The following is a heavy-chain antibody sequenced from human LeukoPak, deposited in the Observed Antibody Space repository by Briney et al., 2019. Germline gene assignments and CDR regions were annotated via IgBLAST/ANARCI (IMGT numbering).Heavy chain of an antibody. Sequence: ASVKVSCKASGGTFSSYAISWVRQAPGQGLEWMGGIIPIFGTANYAQKFQGRVTITADKSTSTAYMELSSLRSEDTAVYYCARYGVPPDTAMVGTNWFDPWGQGTLVTVSS. J-gene: IGHJ5*02. V-gene: IGHV1-69*06. D-gene: IGHD5-18*01. CDR3: ARYGVPPDTAMVGTNWFDP. CDR2: IIPIFGTA. CDR1: GGTFSSYA.